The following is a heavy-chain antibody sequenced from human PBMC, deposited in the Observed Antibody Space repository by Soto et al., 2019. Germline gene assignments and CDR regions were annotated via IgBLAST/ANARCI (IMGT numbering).Heavy chain of an antibody. V-gene: IGHV4-39*07. CDR1: GGSISSSSYY. CDR2: IYYSGST. D-gene: IGHD5-18*01. Sequence: SETLSLTCTVSGGSISSSSYYWGWIRQPPGKGLEWIGYIYYSGSTYYNPSLKSRVTISVDTSKNQFSLKLSSVTAADTAVYYCARVRAMVGVAYWGQGTLVTVSS. CDR3: ARVRAMVGVAY. J-gene: IGHJ4*02.